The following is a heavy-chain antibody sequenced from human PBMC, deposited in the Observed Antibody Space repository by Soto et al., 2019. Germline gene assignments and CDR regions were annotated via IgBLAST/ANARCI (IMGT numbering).Heavy chain of an antibody. J-gene: IGHJ5*02. D-gene: IGHD4-17*01. CDR1: GFTFSSYS. Sequence: EVQLVESGGGLVKPGGSLRLSCAASGFTFSSYSMNWVRQAPGTGLEWVASISSSSSYIYYADSVKGRFTISRDNAKNSLYLQINSLRAEDTAVYYCAREGSTVTTRSPPWGQGTLVTVSS. CDR2: ISSSSSYI. CDR3: AREGSTVTTRSPP. V-gene: IGHV3-21*01.